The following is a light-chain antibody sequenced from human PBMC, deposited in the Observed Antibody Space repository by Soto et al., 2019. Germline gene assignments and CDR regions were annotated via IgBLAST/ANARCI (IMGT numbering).Light chain of an antibody. CDR1: SSDVGAYNY. J-gene: IGLJ2*01. CDR2: DVT. Sequence: QSALTQPASVSGSLGQSITLSCTGTSSDVGAYNYVSWYQHHPGKAPKLIIHDVTNRPSGISNRFSGSKSGNTASLTISGLQAEDEADYYCTSYTSSRTLLFGGGTKVTVL. V-gene: IGLV2-14*03. CDR3: TSYTSSRTLL.